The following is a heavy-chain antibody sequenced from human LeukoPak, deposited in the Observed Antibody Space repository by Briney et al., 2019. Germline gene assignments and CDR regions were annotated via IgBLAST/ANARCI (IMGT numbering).Heavy chain of an antibody. CDR3: ARVRTDILTGEDAFDI. CDR1: GFTFSSYS. D-gene: IGHD3-9*01. Sequence: GGSLRLSCAASGFTFSSYSMNWVRQAPGKGLEWVSSISSSSSYIYYADSVKGRFTISRDNAKNSLYLQMNSLRAEDTAVYNCARVRTDILTGEDAFDIWGQGTMVTVSS. CDR2: ISSSSSYI. V-gene: IGHV3-21*01. J-gene: IGHJ3*02.